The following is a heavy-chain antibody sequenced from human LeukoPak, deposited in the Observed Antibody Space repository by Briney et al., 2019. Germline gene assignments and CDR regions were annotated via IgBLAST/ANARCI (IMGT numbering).Heavy chain of an antibody. Sequence: SETLSLTCTVSGGSIRSFYWSWIRQPPGKGLEWICYISDSGSTSYNPSLKSRVTISVDASKNQLSLKLSSVTAADTAVYYCARPGSIPVTGTIGGFDYWGQGTLVTVSS. D-gene: IGHD6-19*01. V-gene: IGHV4-59*01. CDR3: ARPGSIPVTGTIGGFDY. CDR2: ISDSGST. CDR1: GGSIRSFY. J-gene: IGHJ4*02.